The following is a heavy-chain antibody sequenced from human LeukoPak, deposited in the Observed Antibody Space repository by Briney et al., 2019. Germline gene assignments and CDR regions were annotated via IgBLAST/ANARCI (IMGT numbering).Heavy chain of an antibody. CDR3: AREVIHQFGVVVVAGLFDY. Sequence: GGSLRLSCAASGFTFSSYWMSWVRQAPGKGLEWVANIKQDGSEKYYVDSVKGRFTISRDNAKNSLYLQMNSLRAEDTAVYYCAREVIHQFGVVVVAGLFDYWGQGTLVTVSS. V-gene: IGHV3-7*01. J-gene: IGHJ4*02. D-gene: IGHD2-15*01. CDR2: IKQDGSEK. CDR1: GFTFSSYW.